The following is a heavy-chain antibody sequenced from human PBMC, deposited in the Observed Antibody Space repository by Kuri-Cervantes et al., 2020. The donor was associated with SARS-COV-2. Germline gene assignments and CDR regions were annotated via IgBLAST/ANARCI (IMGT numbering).Heavy chain of an antibody. D-gene: IGHD1-20*01. CDR2: ISYDGSNK. CDR3: AKSSLLTGTPYYFDY. Sequence: GESLKISCAASGFTFSSYAMHWVRQAPGKGLEWVAVISYDGSNKYYADSVKGRFTISRDNSKNTLYLQMNSLRAEDTAVYYCAKSSLLTGTPYYFDYWGQGTLVTVSS. V-gene: IGHV3-30*04. J-gene: IGHJ4*02. CDR1: GFTFSSYA.